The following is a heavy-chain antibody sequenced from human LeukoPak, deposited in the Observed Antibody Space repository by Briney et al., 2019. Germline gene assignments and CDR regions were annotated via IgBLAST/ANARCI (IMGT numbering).Heavy chain of an antibody. V-gene: IGHV3-15*01. CDR2: IRSKTDYGTT. Sequence: GGSLRLSCAASGFTFNNAWMNWVRLAPGKGLEWVGRIRSKTDYGTTDYAAPVKGRFTVSRDDSIHTLYLQMHSLKTEDTDVYSCTTRELRYYGSGTYPVAFDIWGQGTMVTVSS. J-gene: IGHJ3*02. D-gene: IGHD3-10*01. CDR3: TTRELRYYGSGTYPVAFDI. CDR1: GFTFNNAW.